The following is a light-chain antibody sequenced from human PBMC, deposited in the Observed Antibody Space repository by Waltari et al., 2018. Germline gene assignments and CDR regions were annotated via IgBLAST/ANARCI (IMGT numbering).Light chain of an antibody. J-gene: IGLJ2*01. Sequence: QSALSQPASVSESPGQSISISCTGTSSDVGGYDYVSWYQQYPGKAPKLMIFDVSNRPSGVSDRFSGSKSGNTASLTISGLQAEDEAYYYCSSYSTSSTLVVFGGGTKVTVL. CDR2: DVS. V-gene: IGLV2-14*03. CDR1: SSDVGGYDY. CDR3: SSYSTSSTLVV.